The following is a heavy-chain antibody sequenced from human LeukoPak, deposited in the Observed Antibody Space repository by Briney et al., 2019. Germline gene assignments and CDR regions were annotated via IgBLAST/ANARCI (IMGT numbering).Heavy chain of an antibody. Sequence: SETLSLTCTVSGGSISSGDYYWSWIRQPPGKGLEWIGEINHSGSTNYNPSLKSRVTISVDTSKNQFSLKLSSVTAADTAVYYCARGWQEGYFDYWGQGTLVTVSS. J-gene: IGHJ4*02. V-gene: IGHV4-39*07. CDR2: INHSGST. CDR1: GGSISSGDYY. CDR3: ARGWQEGYFDY. D-gene: IGHD6-13*01.